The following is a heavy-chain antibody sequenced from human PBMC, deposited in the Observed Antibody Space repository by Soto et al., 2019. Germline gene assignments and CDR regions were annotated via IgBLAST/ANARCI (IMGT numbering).Heavy chain of an antibody. Sequence: QVHLVQSGVEVKTPGASVKVSCQASGYTFFTYDISWVRQAPGQGLEGMGWISTYSGDTKYAQKFQGRITMTPDTSTTTAYLELRSLRSDDTAVYYCARHHGPTTSENWFDPWGQGTLVTVSS. CDR3: ARHHGPTTSENWFDP. V-gene: IGHV1-18*01. D-gene: IGHD5-12*01. J-gene: IGHJ5*02. CDR2: ISTYSGDT. CDR1: GYTFFTYD.